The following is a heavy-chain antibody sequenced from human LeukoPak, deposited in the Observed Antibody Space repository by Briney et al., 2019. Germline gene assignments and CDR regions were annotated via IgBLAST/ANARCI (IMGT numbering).Heavy chain of an antibody. Sequence: GGSLRLSCAVSGFAFSSNWMNWVRQAPGKGLVWVARINTNGSPTQYADSVKGRFTISRDNAKTTLYLQMNSLRDEDTAVYYCAGDLISGSGSLGYWGQGTLVTVSS. CDR1: GFAFSSNW. V-gene: IGHV3-74*01. J-gene: IGHJ4*02. CDR3: AGDLISGSGSLGY. D-gene: IGHD3-10*01. CDR2: INTNGSPT.